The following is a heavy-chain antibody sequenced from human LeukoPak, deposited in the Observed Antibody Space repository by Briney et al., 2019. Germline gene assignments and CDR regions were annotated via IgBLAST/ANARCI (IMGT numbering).Heavy chain of an antibody. CDR1: GFTFSSFA. J-gene: IGHJ4*02. V-gene: IGHV3-30-3*01. Sequence: GTSLRLSCAASGFTFSSFAMHWVRQAPGKGLEWLAIISYDGSNKYYADSVKGRFTISRDNSKNTLFLQMNSLRAEDTAVYYCARDRTWTTVTYCFDFWGQGTLVTVSS. D-gene: IGHD4-17*01. CDR3: ARDRTWTTVTYCFDF. CDR2: ISYDGSNK.